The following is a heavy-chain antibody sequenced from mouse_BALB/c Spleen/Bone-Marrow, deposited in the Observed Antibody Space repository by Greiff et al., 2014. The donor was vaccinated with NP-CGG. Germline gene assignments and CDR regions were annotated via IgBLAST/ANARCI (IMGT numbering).Heavy chain of an antibody. CDR1: GYTFTTYW. CDR3: ARGGDNYAWFPY. J-gene: IGHJ3*01. Sequence: QVQLQQSGAEFVKPGASVKLSCKASGYTFTTYWMHWVKQRPGRGLEWIGQIDPSDSYTNYSQKFKGKATLTVDKSSSTAYMQLSSLSSEDSAVYYRARGGDNYAWFPYWGQGTLVTVSA. D-gene: IGHD1-3*01. CDR2: IDPSDSYT. V-gene: IGHV1-69*02.